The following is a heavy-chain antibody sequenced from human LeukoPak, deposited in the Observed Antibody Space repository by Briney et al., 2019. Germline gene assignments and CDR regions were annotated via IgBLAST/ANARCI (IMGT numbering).Heavy chain of an antibody. CDR2: TYYRSKWYN. V-gene: IGHV6-1*01. CDR1: GDSVSSNSAA. Sequence: SQTLSLTCAISGDSVSSNSAAWHWIRQSPSRGLEWLGTTYYRSKWYNDYAVSVKSRITINSDTSKYQFSLHLNSVTPEDTAVYYCAREFTSADYFDYWGQGTLVTVSS. J-gene: IGHJ4*02. CDR3: AREFTSADYFDY.